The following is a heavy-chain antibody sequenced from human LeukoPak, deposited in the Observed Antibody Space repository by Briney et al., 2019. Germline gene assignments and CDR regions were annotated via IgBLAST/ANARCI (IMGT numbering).Heavy chain of an antibody. CDR3: ARVGGDRVAY. CDR1: GFTFSRYW. J-gene: IGHJ4*02. V-gene: IGHV3-7*05. CDR2: IKEDGGAK. Sequence: GGSLRLSCAASGFTFSRYWMSWVRQAPGTGLEWVANIKEDGGAKYYVDSVKGRFTISRDNAKNSVYLQMNSLRAEDTAVYYCARVGGDRVAYWGQGTLVTVSS. D-gene: IGHD4-17*01.